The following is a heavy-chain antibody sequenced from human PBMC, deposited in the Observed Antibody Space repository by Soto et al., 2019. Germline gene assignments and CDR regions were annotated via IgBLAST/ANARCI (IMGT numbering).Heavy chain of an antibody. D-gene: IGHD2-21*02. CDR2: INPSSGGT. V-gene: IGHV1-46*01. CDR1: EYGFTSHF. J-gene: IGHJ1*01. CDR3: ARAPYCGGDCYRPKYFHH. Sequence: GASVKVSCKASEYGFTSHFMYWVRQAPGQGLEWMGIINPSSGGTDYAQKFQGRVTMTRDTSTSTVYMELSSLRWEDTAVYYCARAPYCGGDCYRPKYFHHWGQGTLVTVSS.